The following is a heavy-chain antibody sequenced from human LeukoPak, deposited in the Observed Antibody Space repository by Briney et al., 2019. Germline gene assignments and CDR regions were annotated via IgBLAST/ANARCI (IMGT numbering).Heavy chain of an antibody. D-gene: IGHD3-3*01. J-gene: IGHJ6*02. V-gene: IGHV3-33*01. CDR3: ARAPPTVITSYFGMDV. CDR2: MWYDGSKK. CDR1: GFTFSEYG. Sequence: GSLRLSCAASGFTFSEYGMHWVRQAPGKGLEWVAVMWYDGSKKFYADSVKGRFTISRDNSKNTLYLQMSSLRAEDTAIYYCARAPPTVITSYFGMDVWGQGTTVTVSS.